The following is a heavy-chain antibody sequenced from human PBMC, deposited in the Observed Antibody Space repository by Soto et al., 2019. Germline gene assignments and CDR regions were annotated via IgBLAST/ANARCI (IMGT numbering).Heavy chain of an antibody. CDR3: ATGPPERWLHFDY. CDR2: FDPEDGET. CDR1: GYTITVVS. Sequence: APLKLSCKVAGYTITVVSMRWVRQAPGKGLEWMGGFDPEDGETIYAQKFQGRVTMTEDTSTDTAYMELSSLRSEDTAVYYCATGPPERWLHFDYWGQGTLVTVSS. D-gene: IGHD5-12*01. V-gene: IGHV1-24*01. J-gene: IGHJ4*02.